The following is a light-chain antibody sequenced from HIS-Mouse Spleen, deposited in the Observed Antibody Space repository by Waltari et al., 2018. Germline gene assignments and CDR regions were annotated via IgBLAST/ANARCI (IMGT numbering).Light chain of an antibody. CDR2: GKN. Sequence: SSELTQDPAVSVALGQTVRITCQGDSLRSYYESWYQTKPGQAPVLVIYGKNNRPSGIPDRFSGSSSGNTASLTITGAQAEDEADYYCNSRDSSGNHVVFGGGTKLTVL. CDR1: SLRSYY. J-gene: IGLJ2*01. CDR3: NSRDSSGNHVV. V-gene: IGLV3-19*01.